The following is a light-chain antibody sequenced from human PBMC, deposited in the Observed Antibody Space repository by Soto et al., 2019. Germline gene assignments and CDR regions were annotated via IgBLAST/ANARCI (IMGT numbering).Light chain of an antibody. CDR2: VAS. V-gene: IGKV3-20*01. CDR3: SYYGSSPFT. Sequence: EIVLTQSPGTLSLSPGERATLSCRASQSVSRTYLAWYQQKPGQAPRLLIYVASNRAPGIPDRFSGSGSGTDFTLTISRLEPEDFAVYYCSYYGSSPFTFGQGTKLEI. CDR1: QSVSRTY. J-gene: IGKJ2*01.